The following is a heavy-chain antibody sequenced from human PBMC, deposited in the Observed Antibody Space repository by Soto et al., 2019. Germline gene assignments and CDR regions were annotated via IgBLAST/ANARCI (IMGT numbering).Heavy chain of an antibody. J-gene: IGHJ6*03. CDR3: AREDIVVVPAAMMLDYYYYYMDV. CDR2: IIPIFGTT. CDR1: GGTFSSYA. V-gene: IGHV1-69*06. Sequence: SVKVSCKASGGTFSSYAISWVRQAPGQGLEWMGGIIPIFGTTKYAQKFQGRVTITADTSTSTAYMELSSLRSEDTAVYYCAREDIVVVPAAMMLDYYYYYMDVWGKGTTVTVSS. D-gene: IGHD2-2*01.